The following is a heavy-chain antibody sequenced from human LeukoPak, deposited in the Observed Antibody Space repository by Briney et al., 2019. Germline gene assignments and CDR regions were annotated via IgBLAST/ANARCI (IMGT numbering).Heavy chain of an antibody. J-gene: IGHJ4*02. V-gene: IGHV3-7*01. CDR1: GFTTSAYW. Sequence: GSLRLSCAASGFTTSAYWMSWVRQAPGKGLEWVANIKQDGSEKYYVDSVKGRLTISRDNAKNSLYLQMNSLRAEDTGVYYCARAVGYSRGCGDYWGQGTLVTVSS. D-gene: IGHD5-18*01. CDR3: ARAVGYSRGCGDY. CDR2: IKQDGSEK.